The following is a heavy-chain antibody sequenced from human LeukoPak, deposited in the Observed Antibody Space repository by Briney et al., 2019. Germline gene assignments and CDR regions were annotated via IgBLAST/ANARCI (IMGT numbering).Heavy chain of an antibody. CDR2: IYYSGST. Sequence: PSETLSLTCTVSGGSISSYYWSWIRQPPGKGLEWVGYIYYSGSTNYNPSLKGRVTISVDTSKNQFSLKLSSVTAADTAVYYCARLGDFWSGYYYDYWGQGTLVTVSS. J-gene: IGHJ4*02. D-gene: IGHD3-3*01. CDR3: ARLGDFWSGYYYDY. V-gene: IGHV4-59*01. CDR1: GGSISSYY.